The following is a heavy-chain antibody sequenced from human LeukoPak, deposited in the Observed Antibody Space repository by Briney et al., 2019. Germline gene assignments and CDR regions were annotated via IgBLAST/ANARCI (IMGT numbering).Heavy chain of an antibody. CDR2: IYYSGST. CDR1: GGSISSSSYY. D-gene: IGHD5-24*01. V-gene: IGHV4-39*07. Sequence: SETLSLTCTVSGGSISSSSYYWGWIRQPPGKGLEWIGSIYYSGSTYYNPSLKSRVTISVDTSKNQFSLKLSSVTAADTAVYYWAREGVASMAFDYWGQGTLVTVSS. J-gene: IGHJ4*02. CDR3: AREGVASMAFDY.